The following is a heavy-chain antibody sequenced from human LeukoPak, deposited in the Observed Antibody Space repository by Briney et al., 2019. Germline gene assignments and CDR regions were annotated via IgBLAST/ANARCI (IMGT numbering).Heavy chain of an antibody. Sequence: GRSLRLSCAASGFTFSSYGMHWVRQAPGEGLEWVAVIWYDGSNKHYADSVKGRFTISRDNSKNTLYLQMNSLRAEDTAVYYCARDPEYSSGWFYYFDYWGQGTLVTVSS. CDR3: ARDPEYSSGWFYYFDY. J-gene: IGHJ4*02. V-gene: IGHV3-33*01. CDR1: GFTFSSYG. CDR2: IWYDGSNK. D-gene: IGHD6-19*01.